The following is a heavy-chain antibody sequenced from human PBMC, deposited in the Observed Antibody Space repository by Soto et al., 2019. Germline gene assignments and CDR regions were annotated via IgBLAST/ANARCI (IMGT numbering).Heavy chain of an antibody. CDR1: GYTFTGYY. CDR3: ARGGGYCISTSCYTRDAYYYYYGMDV. V-gene: IGHV1-2*04. Sequence: ASVKVSCKASGYTFTGYYMHWVRQAPGQGLEWMGWINPNSGGTNYAQKFQGWVTMTRDTSISTAYMELSRLRSDDTAVYYCARGGGYCISTSCYTRDAYYYYYGMDVWGQGTTVTVSS. D-gene: IGHD2-2*02. CDR2: INPNSGGT. J-gene: IGHJ6*02.